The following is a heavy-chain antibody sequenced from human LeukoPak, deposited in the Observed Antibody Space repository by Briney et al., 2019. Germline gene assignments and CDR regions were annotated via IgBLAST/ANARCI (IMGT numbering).Heavy chain of an antibody. CDR1: GFTFSSYG. CDR3: ARGSLGYCSSTSCYAPDY. D-gene: IGHD2-2*01. CDR2: IWYDGSNK. V-gene: IGHV3-33*01. Sequence: GGSLRLSCAASGFTFSSYGMHWVRQAPGKGLEWVAVIWYDGSNKYYADSVKGRFTISRDNSKNTLYLQMNSLRAEDTAVYYRARGSLGYCSSTSCYAPDYWGQGTLVTVSS. J-gene: IGHJ4*02.